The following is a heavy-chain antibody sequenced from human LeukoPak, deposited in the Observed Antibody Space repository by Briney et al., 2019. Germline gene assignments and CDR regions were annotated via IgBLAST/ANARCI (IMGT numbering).Heavy chain of an antibody. CDR2: ISYDGYDK. CDR3: ARVEVSSSWLFDY. V-gene: IGHV3-30-3*01. D-gene: IGHD6-13*01. J-gene: IGHJ4*02. Sequence: GGSLRLSCAASGFIFSDYAMHWVRQAPGKGLEWVADISYDGYDKYYADSVKGRFTISRDNSKITLYLQMNSLRAEDTAVYYCARVEVSSSWLFDYWGQGTLVTVSS. CDR1: GFIFSDYA.